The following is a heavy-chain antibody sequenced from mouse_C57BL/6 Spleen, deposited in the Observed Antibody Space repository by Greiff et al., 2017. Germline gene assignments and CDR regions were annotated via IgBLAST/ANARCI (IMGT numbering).Heavy chain of an antibody. J-gene: IGHJ3*01. V-gene: IGHV14-3*01. CDR3: APNWDEGFAY. CDR2: IDPANGHT. CDR1: GFNITNTY. D-gene: IGHD4-1*01. Sequence: VQLQQSVAELVRPGASVKLSCTASGFNITNTYMHWVKKRPEQGLEWIGRIDPANGHTKYAPKFQGKATITADTSSNTAYLQLSSLTSEDTAIYYCAPNWDEGFAYWGQGTLVTVSA.